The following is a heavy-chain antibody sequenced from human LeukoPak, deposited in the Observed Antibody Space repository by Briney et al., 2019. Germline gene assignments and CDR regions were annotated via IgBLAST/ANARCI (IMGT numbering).Heavy chain of an antibody. J-gene: IGHJ3*02. D-gene: IGHD5/OR15-5a*01. CDR3: VRGSTRGASSDI. CDR2: INPNSGGT. Sequence: ASVKVSCKASGYSFTGYYMYWVRQAPGQGLEWMGWINPNSGGTNYAQKFQGRVTMTRDTSISTAYMELSSLRSDDTAVFYCVRGSTRGASSDIWGQGTMVTVSS. CDR1: GYSFTGYY. V-gene: IGHV1-2*02.